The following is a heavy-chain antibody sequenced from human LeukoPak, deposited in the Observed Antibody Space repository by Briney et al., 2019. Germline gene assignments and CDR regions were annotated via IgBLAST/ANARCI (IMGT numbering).Heavy chain of an antibody. V-gene: IGHV3-23*01. CDR2: ISGSGGST. J-gene: IGHJ3*02. CDR1: GFTFSSYA. CDR3: AKGRRVVPAAHDDAFDI. Sequence: GGSLRLSCAASGFTFSSYAMSWVRQAPGKGLEWVSAISGSGGSTYYADSVKGRFTISRDNSKNTLYLQTNSLRAEDTAVYYCAKGRRVVPAAHDDAFDIWGQGTMVTVSS. D-gene: IGHD2-2*01.